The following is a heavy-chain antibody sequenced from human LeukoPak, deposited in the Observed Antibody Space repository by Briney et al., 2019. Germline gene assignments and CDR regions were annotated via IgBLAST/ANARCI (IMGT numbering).Heavy chain of an antibody. J-gene: IGHJ4*02. V-gene: IGHV3-23*01. CDR1: GFTFRSYA. Sequence: PGRSLRLSCAASGFTFRSYAMTWVRQAPGKGLEWVSSLSGRGGSIYYADSVKGRFTISRDNSKNTLYLQMNSLRAEDTAVYYCAKDMAEVPGPSDYWGQGTLVTVSS. D-gene: IGHD3-10*01. CDR2: LSGRGGSI. CDR3: AKDMAEVPGPSDY.